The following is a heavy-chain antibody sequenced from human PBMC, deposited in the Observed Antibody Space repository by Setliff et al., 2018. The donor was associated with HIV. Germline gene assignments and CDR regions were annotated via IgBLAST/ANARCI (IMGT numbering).Heavy chain of an antibody. CDR2: ISPSGGA. Sequence: PSETLSLTCASFGGPFSDYFWTWLRQPPGKGLEWIGHISPSGGADYSPSLKTRAAISLVTSRSQIVLRLSSVAAADTATYYCARGVTLGRGVIAESPLYVVDVWGEGTPVTVSS. CDR1: GGPFSDYF. V-gene: IGHV4-34*01. CDR3: ARGVTLGRGVIAESPLYVVDV. D-gene: IGHD3-10*01. J-gene: IGHJ6*04.